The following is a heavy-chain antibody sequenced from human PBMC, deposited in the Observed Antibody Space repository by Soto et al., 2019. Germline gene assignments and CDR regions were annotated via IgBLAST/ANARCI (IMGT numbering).Heavy chain of an antibody. V-gene: IGHV3-33*01. CDR1: GFTFSSYG. Sequence: GGSLRLSCAASGFTFSSYGMHWVRQAPGKGLEWVAVIWYDGSNKYYADSVKGRFTISRDNSKNTLYLQMNSLRAEDTAVYYCARDGRTRYFDWLLPTYYFDYWGQGTLVTVSS. CDR3: ARDGRTRYFDWLLPTYYFDY. D-gene: IGHD3-9*01. CDR2: IWYDGSNK. J-gene: IGHJ4*02.